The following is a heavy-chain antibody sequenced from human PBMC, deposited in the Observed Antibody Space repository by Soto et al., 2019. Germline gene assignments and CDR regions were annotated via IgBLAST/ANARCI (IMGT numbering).Heavy chain of an antibody. CDR1: GGTFSSYA. CDR2: IIPIFGTA. Sequence: ASVKVSCKASGGTFSSYAISWVRQAPGQGLEWMGGIIPIFGTANYAQKFQGRVTITADESTSTAYMELSRLRSEDTAVYYCARGMTMITFGGVIVSAYDYWGQGTLVTVSS. CDR3: ARGMTMITFGGVIVSAYDY. V-gene: IGHV1-69*13. D-gene: IGHD3-16*02. J-gene: IGHJ4*02.